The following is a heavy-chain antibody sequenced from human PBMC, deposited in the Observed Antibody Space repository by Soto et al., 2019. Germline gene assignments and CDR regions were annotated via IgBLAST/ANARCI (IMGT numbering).Heavy chain of an antibody. CDR1: GGSVNIGTYY. D-gene: IGHD2-21*01. J-gene: IGHJ4*02. CDR2: IHYSGST. Sequence: QVQLQESGPGLVKPSETLSLTCTVPGGSVNIGTYYWSGIRQPPGKGLEWIGFIHYSGSTNYNPSLKSRVTMSVDTSKNQFSLKLTSVNAADTDVYSCTRGGDAYKNGHWGQGTLVSVSS. V-gene: IGHV4-61*01. CDR3: TRGGDAYKNGH.